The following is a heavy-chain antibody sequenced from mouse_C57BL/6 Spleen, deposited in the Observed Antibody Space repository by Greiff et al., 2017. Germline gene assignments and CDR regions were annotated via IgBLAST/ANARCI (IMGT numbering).Heavy chain of an antibody. Sequence: QVQLQQPGAELVKPGASVKMSCKASGYSFTSYWITWVKQRPGQGLEWIGDIYPGSGSTNYNEKFKSKATLTVDTSSSTAYMQRSSLTSEDSAIYYCARSDFTTVVATDYWGQGTTLTVSS. CDR2: IYPGSGST. D-gene: IGHD1-1*01. J-gene: IGHJ2*01. V-gene: IGHV1-55*01. CDR3: ARSDFTTVVATDY. CDR1: GYSFTSYW.